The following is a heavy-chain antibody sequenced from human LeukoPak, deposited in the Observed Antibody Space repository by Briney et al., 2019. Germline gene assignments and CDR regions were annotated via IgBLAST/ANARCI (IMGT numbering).Heavy chain of an antibody. CDR2: TYYRSKWYN. J-gene: IGHJ5*02. CDR1: GDSVSSNSAA. CDR3: ARVLSPTYYYDSSGLKDNWFDP. V-gene: IGHV6-1*01. Sequence: SQTLSLTCAISGDSVSSNSAAWNWIRQSPSRGLEWLGRTYYRSKWYNDYAVSVKSRITINPDTSKNQFSLQLNSVTPEDTAVYYCARVLSPTYYYDSSGLKDNWFDPWGQGTLVTVSS. D-gene: IGHD3-22*01.